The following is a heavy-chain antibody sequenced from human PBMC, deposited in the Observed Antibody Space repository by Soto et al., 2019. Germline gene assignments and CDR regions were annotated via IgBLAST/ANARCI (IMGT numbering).Heavy chain of an antibody. Sequence: SETLSLTCTVSGGSIGSSSYYWGWIRQPPGKRMEWIGYVHHSWGSSYNPSLQSRVAISLDTSKSQFSLKVTSVTATDTAVYYCARQGFGPLHGLVDVWGQGTTVTVSS. D-gene: IGHD3-10*01. J-gene: IGHJ6*02. V-gene: IGHV4-61*05. CDR1: GGSIGSSSYY. CDR2: VHHSWGS. CDR3: ARQGFGPLHGLVDV.